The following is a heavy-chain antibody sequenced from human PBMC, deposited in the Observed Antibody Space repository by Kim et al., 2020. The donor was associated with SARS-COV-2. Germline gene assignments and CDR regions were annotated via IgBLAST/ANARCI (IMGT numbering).Heavy chain of an antibody. CDR1: GGSISSSSYY. CDR2: IYYSGST. V-gene: IGHV4-39*01. CDR3: ASPRVRGVTYISPWYFDL. Sequence: SETLSLTCTVSGGSISSSSYYWGWIRQPPGKGLEWIGSIYYSGSTYYNPSLKSRVTISVDTSKNQFSLKLSSVTAADTAVYYCASPRVRGVTYISPWYFDLWGRGTLVTVSS. J-gene: IGHJ2*01. D-gene: IGHD3-10*01.